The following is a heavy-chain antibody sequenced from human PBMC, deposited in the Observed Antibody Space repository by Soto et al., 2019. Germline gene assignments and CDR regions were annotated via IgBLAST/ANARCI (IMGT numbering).Heavy chain of an antibody. CDR3: VRDHWYDGADALDI. J-gene: IGHJ3*02. CDR2: IWYDGSNK. V-gene: IGHV3-33*01. Sequence: PGGSLRLSCEASGFTFSSYGMHWVRQAPGKGLEWVAVIWYDGSNKYYADSVRGRFTISRDNFKNTLFLDMSGPRVEDTAVYYCVRDHWYDGADALDIWGQGTMVTVSS. CDR1: GFTFSSYG. D-gene: IGHD4-17*01.